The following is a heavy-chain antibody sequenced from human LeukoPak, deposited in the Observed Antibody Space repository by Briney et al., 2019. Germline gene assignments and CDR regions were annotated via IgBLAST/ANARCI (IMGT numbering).Heavy chain of an antibody. CDR2: ISGDGGST. V-gene: IGHV3-43*02. J-gene: IGHJ4*02. CDR3: AKGSSWFDY. D-gene: IGHD6-13*01. Sequence: PGGSLRLSCAASGFTFDDYAMHWVRQGPGKGLEWVSAISGDGGSTYHADSVKGRFTISRDNSKNSLYLQMNSPRTEDTALYYCAKGSSWFDYWGQGTLVTVSS. CDR1: GFTFDDYA.